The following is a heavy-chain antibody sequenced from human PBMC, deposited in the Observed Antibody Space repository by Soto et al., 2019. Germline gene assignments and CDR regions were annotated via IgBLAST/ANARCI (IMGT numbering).Heavy chain of an antibody. CDR1: GGSISSYY. J-gene: IGHJ4*02. CDR3: AREGGGYCSGGSCQVDY. CDR2: IYYSGST. V-gene: IGHV4-59*12. D-gene: IGHD2-15*01. Sequence: SETLSLTCTVSGGSISSYYWSRIRQPPGKGLEWIGYIYYSGSTNYNPSLKSRVTISVDTSKNQFSLKLSSVTAADTAVYYCAREGGGYCSGGSCQVDYWGQGTLVTVSS.